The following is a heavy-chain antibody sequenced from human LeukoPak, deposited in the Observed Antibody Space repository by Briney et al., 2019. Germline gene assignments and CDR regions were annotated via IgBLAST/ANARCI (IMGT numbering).Heavy chain of an antibody. CDR1: GGSISSSSYY. CDR2: IYYSGST. V-gene: IGHV4-39*07. Sequence: TSETLSLTCTVSGGSISSSSYYWGWIRQPPGKGLEWIGSIYYSGSTYYNPSLKSRVTISVDTSKNQFSLKLSSVTAADTAVYYCARLPKFSGSGSYYKGYYFDYWGQGTLVTVSS. J-gene: IGHJ4*02. CDR3: ARLPKFSGSGSYYKGYYFDY. D-gene: IGHD3-10*01.